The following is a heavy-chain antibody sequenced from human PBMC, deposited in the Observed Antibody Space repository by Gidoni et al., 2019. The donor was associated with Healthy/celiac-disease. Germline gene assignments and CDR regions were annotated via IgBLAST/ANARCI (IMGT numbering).Heavy chain of an antibody. Sequence: QVQLQESGPGLVKPSETLSLTCTVSGGSISSYYWSGIRQPPGKGLAWIGYIYYSGSTNYNPSLKGRVTISVETSKNQFSRKLSSVTAADTAVYYCARDRRTSRITGTTWEQWFDPWGQGTLVTVSS. V-gene: IGHV4-59*01. CDR3: ARDRRTSRITGTTWEQWFDP. J-gene: IGHJ5*02. CDR1: GGSISSYY. CDR2: IYYSGST. D-gene: IGHD1-7*01.